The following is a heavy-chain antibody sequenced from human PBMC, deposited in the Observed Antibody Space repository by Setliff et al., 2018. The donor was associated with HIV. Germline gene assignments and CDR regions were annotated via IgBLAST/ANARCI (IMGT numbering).Heavy chain of an antibody. CDR2: IQGDGSRT. CDR1: GFTFRRFS. V-gene: IGHV3-23*03. CDR3: AKCGGTCWHNFFGP. D-gene: IGHD2-15*01. J-gene: IGHJ5*02. Sequence: PGGSLRLSCAASGFTFRRFSMHWVRQAPGKALEWVSLIQGDGSRTYYADSVKGRFTISRDNSKKMLYLQMNSLRAEDTAVYYCAKCGGTCWHNFFGPWGQGTLVTVSS.